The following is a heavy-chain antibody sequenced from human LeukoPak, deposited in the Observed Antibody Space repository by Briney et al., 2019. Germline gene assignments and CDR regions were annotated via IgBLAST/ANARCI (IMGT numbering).Heavy chain of an antibody. CDR3: ARFTRGLPGPGYFDL. Sequence: PSETLSLTCTVSGGSISSGSYYWSWIRQPAGKGLEWIGRIYASGSTNYNPSLKSRVTISVDTSKNQFSLKLSSVTAADTAVYYCARFTRGLPGPGYFDLWGRGTLVTVSS. CDR2: IYASGST. CDR1: GGSISSGSYY. V-gene: IGHV4-61*02. D-gene: IGHD2-2*01. J-gene: IGHJ2*01.